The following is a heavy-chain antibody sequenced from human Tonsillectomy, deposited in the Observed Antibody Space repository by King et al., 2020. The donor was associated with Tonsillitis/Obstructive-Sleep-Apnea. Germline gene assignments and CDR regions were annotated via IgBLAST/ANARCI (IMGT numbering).Heavy chain of an antibody. V-gene: IGHV3-30*01. CDR1: GFTFSSYA. D-gene: IGHD3-10*01. J-gene: IGHJ4*02. Sequence: VQLVESGGGVVQPGRSLRLSCAASGFTFSSYAMHWVRQAPGKGLEWVAVISYDGSNKYYADSVKGRFTISRDNSKNTLYLQMNSLRAEDTAVYYCARGGQGVPWSTFDYWGQGTLVTVSS. CDR3: ARGGQGVPWSTFDY. CDR2: ISYDGSNK.